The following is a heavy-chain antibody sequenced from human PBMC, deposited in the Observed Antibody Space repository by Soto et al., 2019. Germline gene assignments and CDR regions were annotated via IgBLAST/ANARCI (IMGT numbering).Heavy chain of an antibody. CDR2: IWYDGSNK. V-gene: IGHV3-33*01. J-gene: IGHJ6*02. Sequence: LRLSCAASGFTFSSYGMHWVRQAPGKGLEWVAVIWYDGSNKYYADSVKGRFTISRDNSKNTLYLQMNSLRAEDTAVYYCARDGALIAAAGSHYGMDVWGQGTTVTVSS. CDR1: GFTFSSYG. CDR3: ARDGALIAAAGSHYGMDV. D-gene: IGHD6-13*01.